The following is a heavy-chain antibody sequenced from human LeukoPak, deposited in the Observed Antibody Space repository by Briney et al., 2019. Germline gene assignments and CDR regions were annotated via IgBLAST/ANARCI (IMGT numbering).Heavy chain of an antibody. Sequence: SETLSLTCTVSGGSISNYYWSWIRQPPGKGLEWIGYIYYSGTTNYNPSLKSRVTMSIDTSKNQFSLKLRSVTAADTAVYYCASGQDYDLWSGYYVDWGQGTLVTVSA. CDR2: IYYSGTT. J-gene: IGHJ4*02. CDR3: ASGQDYDLWSGYYVD. CDR1: GGSISNYY. D-gene: IGHD3-3*01. V-gene: IGHV4-59*08.